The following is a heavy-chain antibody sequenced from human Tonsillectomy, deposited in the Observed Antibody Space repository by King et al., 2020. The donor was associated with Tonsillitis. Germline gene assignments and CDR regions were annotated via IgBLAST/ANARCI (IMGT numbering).Heavy chain of an antibody. CDR2: ISYDGRNT. J-gene: IGHJ5*01. CDR1: GFTFSNYG. Sequence: VQLVESGGGVFQPGRSLRLSCAASGFTFSNYGMHWVRQAPGTGLEWVAVISYDGRNTYYADSVKGRFTISRDNSKNTLYLQMNSLRPEDTAVYYCVRQWMVRFDFWGQGALVTVSS. CDR3: VRQWMVRFDF. D-gene: IGHD6-19*01. V-gene: IGHV3-30*03.